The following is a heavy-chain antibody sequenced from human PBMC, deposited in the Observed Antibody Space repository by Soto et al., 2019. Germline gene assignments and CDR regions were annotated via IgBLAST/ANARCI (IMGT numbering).Heavy chain of an antibody. CDR2: ISYSGST. Sequence: SETLSLTCTVSGGSISSTIYYWGWIRQPPGKGLEWIGSISYSGSTYYNPSLKSRVTISVATSKKQFSLKLSSVTAADTAVFYCARHIQQQLVFYFDYWGQGTLVTVSS. CDR1: GGSISSTIYY. CDR3: ARHIQQQLVFYFDY. V-gene: IGHV4-39*01. J-gene: IGHJ4*02. D-gene: IGHD6-13*01.